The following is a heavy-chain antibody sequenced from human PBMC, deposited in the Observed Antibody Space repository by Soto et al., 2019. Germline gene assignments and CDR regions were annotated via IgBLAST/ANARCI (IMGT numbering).Heavy chain of an antibody. Sequence: PGESLKISCKGSGYSFTSYWIGWVRQMPGKGLEWMGIIYPGDSDTRYSPSFQGQVTISADKSISTAYLQWSSLKASDTAMYYCARPLIRGYSGYDSYYFDYWGQGTLVTVSS. CDR1: GYSFTSYW. J-gene: IGHJ4*02. V-gene: IGHV5-51*01. CDR3: ARPLIRGYSGYDSYYFDY. CDR2: IYPGDSDT. D-gene: IGHD5-12*01.